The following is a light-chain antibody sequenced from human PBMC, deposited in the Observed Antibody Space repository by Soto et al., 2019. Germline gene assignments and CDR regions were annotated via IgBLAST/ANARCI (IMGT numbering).Light chain of an antibody. CDR3: QQSYRTPPIT. V-gene: IGKV1-39*01. CDR2: AAS. Sequence: DIQMTQSPSSLSASVGDRVTITCRASQSISSYLNWYQQKPRKAPKLLIYAASSLQSGVPSRFSGSGSGTDFTLTISSLQPEDFATYYCQQSYRTPPITFGQGTRLAIK. J-gene: IGKJ5*01. CDR1: QSISSY.